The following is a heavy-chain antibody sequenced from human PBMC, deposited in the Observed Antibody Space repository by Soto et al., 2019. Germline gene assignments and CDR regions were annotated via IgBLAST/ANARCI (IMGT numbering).Heavy chain of an antibody. V-gene: IGHV3-23*01. CDR2: ISGSGGST. J-gene: IGHJ6*03. CDR1: GFTFSSYA. CDR3: AKPLQKDCGSTSCFDYMDV. D-gene: IGHD2-2*01. Sequence: HPGGSLRLSCAASGFTFSSYAMSWARQAPGKGLEWVSTISGSGGSTYYADSVKGRFTISRDNSKNTLYLQMNSLRAEDTAVYYCAKPLQKDCGSTSCFDYMDVWGKGTTVTVSS.